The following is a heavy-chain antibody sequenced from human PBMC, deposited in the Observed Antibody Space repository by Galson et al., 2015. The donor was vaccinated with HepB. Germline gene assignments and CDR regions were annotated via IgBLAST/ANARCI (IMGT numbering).Heavy chain of an antibody. D-gene: IGHD1-26*01. CDR1: GFTFSNYA. V-gene: IGHV3-23*01. CDR2: ISGIDGST. CDR3: AKGWVRSFDP. Sequence: SLRLSCAASGFTFSNYAMSWVRRAPGKGLEWVSSISGIDGSTYYADSVKGRFTISRDNSKNTLYLQMGSLRAEDTAIYYCAKGWVRSFDPWGQGTLVTVSS. J-gene: IGHJ5*02.